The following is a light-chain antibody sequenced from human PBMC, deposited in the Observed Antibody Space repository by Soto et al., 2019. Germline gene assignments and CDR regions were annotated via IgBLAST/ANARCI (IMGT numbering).Light chain of an antibody. CDR3: AAWDDSLNGHV. CDR1: SSNIGTNP. Sequence: QSVLTQPPSASGTPGQRVTISCSGSSSNIGTNPVNWYQQLPGTAPKLLIYTNYQRPSGVPDRFSGSKSGTSASLAISGLQSEDEAAYYCAAWDDSLNGHVFGTGTKLTVL. CDR2: TNY. V-gene: IGLV1-44*01. J-gene: IGLJ1*01.